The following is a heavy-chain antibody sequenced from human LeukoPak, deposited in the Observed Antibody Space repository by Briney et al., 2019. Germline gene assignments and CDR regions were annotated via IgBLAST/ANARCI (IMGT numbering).Heavy chain of an antibody. CDR2: ISSDNGNT. D-gene: IGHD2-15*01. CDR3: ARDHVIVAADSDY. J-gene: IGHJ4*02. V-gene: IGHV1-18*01. Sequence: ASVKVSCKASGYTFASYGISWVRQAPGQGLEWMGWISSDNGNTNYAQKFHGRVTLTTDTSTRTAYMELRSLRSGDTAVYYCARDHVIVAADSDYWGQGTLVTVSS. CDR1: GYTFASYG.